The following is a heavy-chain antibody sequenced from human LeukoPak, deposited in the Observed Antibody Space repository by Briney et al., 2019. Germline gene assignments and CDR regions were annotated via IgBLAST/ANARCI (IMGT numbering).Heavy chain of an antibody. CDR2: VYCSGDT. V-gene: IGHV4-39*01. D-gene: IGHD4-11*01. Sequence: SETLSLTCTVSGGSINSTRYYWGWIRQPPGKGLEWIGSVYCSGDTHYSPSLRSRVTISVDTSKNQFSLKMSSMTAADTSVYYCATGSMTTRYYYYFYMDVWGKGTTVTVSS. CDR1: GGSINSTRYY. J-gene: IGHJ6*03. CDR3: ATGSMTTRYYYYFYMDV.